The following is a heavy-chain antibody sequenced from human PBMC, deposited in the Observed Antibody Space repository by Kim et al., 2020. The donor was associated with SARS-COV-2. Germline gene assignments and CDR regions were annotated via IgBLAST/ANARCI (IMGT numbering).Heavy chain of an antibody. D-gene: IGHD2-8*01. Sequence: GGSLRLSCTASGFIFSNAWMSWVRQAPGKGLEWVGRIKSKPNGETTDFAAPVKGRFIISRDDSKNTVSLQMNSLKTEDTAVYYCTTITSLYANIYWGQGTLVTVSS. J-gene: IGHJ4*02. V-gene: IGHV3-15*01. CDR1: GFIFSNAW. CDR3: TTITSLYANIY. CDR2: IKSKPNGETT.